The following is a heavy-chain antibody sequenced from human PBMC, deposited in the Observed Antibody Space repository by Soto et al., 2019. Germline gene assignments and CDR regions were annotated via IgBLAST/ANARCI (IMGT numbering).Heavy chain of an antibody. Sequence: EVQLVESAGGLVKPGGSLRLSCVASGLSVTSGFSFNEAWMNWVRQAPGEGLEWVGRIKTSAGGGATHYAAPVEGRFTISRDDSKNALYLHMNSLRTEDTAIYYCTTGSVEGIWGQGTTVTVSS. J-gene: IGHJ6*02. CDR2: IKTSAGGGAT. CDR1: GLSVTSGFSFNEAW. V-gene: IGHV3-15*07. CDR3: TTGSVEGI. D-gene: IGHD2-15*01.